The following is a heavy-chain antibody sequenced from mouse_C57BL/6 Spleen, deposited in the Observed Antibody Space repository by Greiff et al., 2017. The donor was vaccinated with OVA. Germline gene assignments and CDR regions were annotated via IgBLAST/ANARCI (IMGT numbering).Heavy chain of an antibody. CDR3: AREDGAYDPTTGDYFDY. D-gene: IGHD6-5*01. CDR2: ISYDGSN. J-gene: IGHJ2*01. V-gene: IGHV3-6*01. Sequence: DVQLQESGPGLVKPSQSLSLTCSVTGYSITSGYYWNWIRQFPGNKLEWMGYISYDGSNNYNPSLKNRISITRDTSKNQFFLKLNSVTTEDTATYYCAREDGAYDPTTGDYFDYWGQGTTLTVSS. CDR1: GYSITSGYY.